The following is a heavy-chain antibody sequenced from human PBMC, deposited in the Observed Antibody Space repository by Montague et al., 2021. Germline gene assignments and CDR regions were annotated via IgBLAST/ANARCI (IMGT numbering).Heavy chain of an antibody. J-gene: IGHJ4*02. Sequence: SLRLSCAASGFTFSYYSMLWVRQAPGQGLQWVSSIDSSSSYIFYVDSLKGRFTISRDNAKSSLSLQIISLRADDTGVYYCARYEVASSRSSIDYWGWGTLVTVSS. CDR2: IDSSSSYI. CDR3: ARYEVASSRSSIDY. D-gene: IGHD6-6*01. CDR1: GFTFSYYS. V-gene: IGHV3-21*01.